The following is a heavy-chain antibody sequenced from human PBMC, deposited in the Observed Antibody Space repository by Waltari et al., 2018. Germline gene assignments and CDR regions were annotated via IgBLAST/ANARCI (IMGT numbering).Heavy chain of an antibody. CDR2: IYYSGST. V-gene: IGHV4-59*05. CDR3: ARVITGTTRLFDY. D-gene: IGHD1-7*01. J-gene: IGHJ4*02. CDR1: GGSISSYY. Sequence: QVQLQESGPGLVKPSETLSLTCTVSGGSISSYYWSWIRQPPGKGLEWIGSIYYSGSTYYNPSLKSRVTISVDTSKNQFSLKLSSVTAADTAVYYCARVITGTTRLFDYWGQGTLVTVSS.